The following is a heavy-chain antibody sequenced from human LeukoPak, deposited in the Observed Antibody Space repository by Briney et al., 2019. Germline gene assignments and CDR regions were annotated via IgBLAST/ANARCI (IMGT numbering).Heavy chain of an antibody. CDR3: ARVVYSGYDFRGAMDV. Sequence: SETLSLTCTISGGSISSYYWSWIRQPPGKGLEWIGYIYYTGSTNHSPSPKSRVTISVDTSKNQFSLKLSSVTAADTAVYYCARVVYSGYDFRGAMDVWGKGTTVTVSS. V-gene: IGHV4-59*01. CDR2: IYYTGST. D-gene: IGHD5-12*01. J-gene: IGHJ6*03. CDR1: GGSISSYY.